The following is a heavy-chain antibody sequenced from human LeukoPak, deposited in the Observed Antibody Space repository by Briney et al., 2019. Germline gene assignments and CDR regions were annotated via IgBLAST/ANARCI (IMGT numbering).Heavy chain of an antibody. J-gene: IGHJ4*02. Sequence: ASVKVSCKASRYTFTGYYMHWVRQAPGQGLEWMGWINPNSGGTNYAQKFQGRVTMTRDTSISTAYMELSRLRSDDTAVYYCARVGSYYYDSSGYADYWGQGTLVTVSS. D-gene: IGHD3-22*01. CDR2: INPNSGGT. CDR3: ARVGSYYYDSSGYADY. V-gene: IGHV1-2*02. CDR1: RYTFTGYY.